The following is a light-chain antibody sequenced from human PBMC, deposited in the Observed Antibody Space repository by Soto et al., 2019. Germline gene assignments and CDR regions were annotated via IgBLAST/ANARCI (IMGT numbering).Light chain of an antibody. CDR1: SSDVGAYNY. CDR2: EVS. CDR3: SSYTITSTPVV. Sequence: QSALTQPASVSGSPGQSIIISCTGTSSDVGAYNYVSWYQQHPGKAPKLMIYEVSNRPSGVSNRFSGSKSGNTASLTISGLQDEDEGDYYCSSYTITSTPVVFGGGTKLTVL. V-gene: IGLV2-14*01. J-gene: IGLJ2*01.